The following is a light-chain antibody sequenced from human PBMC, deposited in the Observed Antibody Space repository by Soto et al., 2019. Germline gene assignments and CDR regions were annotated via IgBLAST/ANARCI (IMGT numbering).Light chain of an antibody. CDR3: QQYNSNRT. CDR1: QSISSW. J-gene: IGKJ1*01. CDR2: DAS. V-gene: IGKV1-5*01. Sequence: DIQMTQSPSTLSASVGDRVPITCRASQSISSWLAWYQQKPGKAPKLLIYDASSLESGVPSRFSGSGSGTEFTLTIRSLKPDDFATYFCQQYNSNRTFCQVTKVEIK.